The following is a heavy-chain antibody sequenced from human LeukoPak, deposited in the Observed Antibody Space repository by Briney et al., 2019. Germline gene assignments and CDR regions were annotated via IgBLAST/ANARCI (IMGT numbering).Heavy chain of an antibody. D-gene: IGHD3-22*01. CDR1: GFTFSSYW. Sequence: GGSLRLSCAASGFTFSSYWMSWVRQAPGKGLEWVSVIYSGGSTFYADSVQGRFTISRDNSKNTLYLQMNSLRAEDTAVYYCARVDYYDSSGYYHGVFDYWGQGTLVTVSS. J-gene: IGHJ4*02. CDR2: IYSGGST. CDR3: ARVDYYDSSGYYHGVFDY. V-gene: IGHV3-53*01.